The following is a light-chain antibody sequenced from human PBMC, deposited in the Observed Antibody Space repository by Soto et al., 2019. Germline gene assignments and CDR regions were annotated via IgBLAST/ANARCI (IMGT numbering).Light chain of an antibody. CDR3: QHYKTWPLA. CDR1: QGVGST. Sequence: EMIMTQSPATLSVSPGESVTLSCRASQGVGSTLAWYRQQPGQAPRLLIYDAYIRASGIPARFSGSGSGTEFTLSISGLQSEDFAVYFCQHYKTWPLAFGGGTKVDIK. CDR2: DAY. V-gene: IGKV3-15*01. J-gene: IGKJ4*01.